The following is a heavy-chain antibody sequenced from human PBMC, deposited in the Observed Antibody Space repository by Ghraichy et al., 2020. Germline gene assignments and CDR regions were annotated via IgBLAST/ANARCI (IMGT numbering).Heavy chain of an antibody. J-gene: IGHJ5*02. CDR1: GGSVSSGSYY. CDR3: ASYQAPDFWSDS. CDR2: IYYSGST. Sequence: SETLSLTCTVSGGSVSSGSYYWSWIRQPPGKGLEWIGYIYYSGSTNYNPSLKSRVTISVDTSKNQFSLKLSSVTAADTAVYYCASYQAPDFWSDSWGQGTLVTVSS. V-gene: IGHV4-61*01. D-gene: IGHD3-3*01.